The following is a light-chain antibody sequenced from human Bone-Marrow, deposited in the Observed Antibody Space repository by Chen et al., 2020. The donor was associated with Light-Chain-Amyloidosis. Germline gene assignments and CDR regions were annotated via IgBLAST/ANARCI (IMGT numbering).Light chain of an antibody. CDR1: SASVSTYYS. J-gene: IGLJ3*02. V-gene: IGLV8-61*01. Sequence: QPVVTQEPSFSVSPGGTVTLTCGSNSASVSTYYSPSWYPKTPGQAPRTHIYSTNTRTAGGPARVSGSILENKASLTITGAQADDECDYYCALYVGRGIWLFGGGTRLTVL. CDR3: ALYVGRGIWL. CDR2: STN.